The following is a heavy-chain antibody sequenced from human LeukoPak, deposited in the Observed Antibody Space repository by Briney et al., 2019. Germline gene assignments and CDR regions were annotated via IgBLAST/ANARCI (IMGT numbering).Heavy chain of an antibody. CDR1: GGSISSYY. D-gene: IGHD6-6*01. CDR3: ARDLRPSNAFDI. CDR2: IYYSGST. J-gene: IGHJ3*02. Sequence: PSETLSLTCTVSGGSISSYYWSWIRQPPGKGLEWIGYIYYSGSTNYNPSLKSRVTISVDTSKNQFSLKLSSVTAADAAVYYCARDLRPSNAFDIWGQGTMVTLSS. V-gene: IGHV4-59*01.